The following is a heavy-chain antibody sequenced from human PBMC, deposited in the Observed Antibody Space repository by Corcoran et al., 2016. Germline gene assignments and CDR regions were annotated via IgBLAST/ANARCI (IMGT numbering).Heavy chain of an antibody. Sequence: QVTLRESGPALVKPTQTLTLTCTFSGFSLSTSGMCVSWIRQPPGKALEWLALIDWDDDKYYSTSLKTRLTISKDTSKNQVVLTMTNMDPVDTATYYCARDSASRGYYYYYGMDVWGQGTTVTVSS. CDR2: IDWDDDK. CDR3: ARDSASRGYYYYYGMDV. V-gene: IGHV2-70*01. J-gene: IGHJ6*02. CDR1: GFSLSTSGMC. D-gene: IGHD3-10*01.